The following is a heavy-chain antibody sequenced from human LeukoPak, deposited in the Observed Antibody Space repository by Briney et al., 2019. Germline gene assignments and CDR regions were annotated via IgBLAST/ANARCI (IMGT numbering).Heavy chain of an antibody. CDR1: GGSISSSSYY. V-gene: IGHV4-39*07. CDR2: IYYSGST. J-gene: IGHJ4*02. Sequence: SETLSLTCTVSGGSISSSSYYWGWIRQPPGKGLEWIGSIYYSGSTYYNPSLKSRVTISVDTSKKQFSLNLSSVTAADTAVYYCARDTEAKRGSPYGIRNWGQGTLVTVSS. D-gene: IGHD3-10*01. CDR3: ARDTEAKRGSPYGIRN.